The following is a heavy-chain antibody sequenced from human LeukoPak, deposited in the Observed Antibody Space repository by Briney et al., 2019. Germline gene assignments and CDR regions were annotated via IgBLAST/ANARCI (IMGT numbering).Heavy chain of an antibody. D-gene: IGHD3-9*01. CDR1: GGSFSGYY. J-gene: IGHJ5*02. Sequence: SETLSLTCAVYGGSFSGYYWSWIRQPPGKGLEWIGEINHSGSTNYNPSLKSRVTISVDTSKNQFSLKLSSVTAADTAVYYCARGDYDILTGYYPWGQGTLATVS. CDR2: INHSGST. CDR3: ARGDYDILTGYYP. V-gene: IGHV4-34*01.